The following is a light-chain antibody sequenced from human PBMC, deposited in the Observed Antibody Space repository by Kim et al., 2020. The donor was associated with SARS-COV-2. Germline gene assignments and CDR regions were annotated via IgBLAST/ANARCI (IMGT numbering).Light chain of an antibody. CDR1: SMRIYN. J-gene: IGLJ2*01. Sequence: VTVEQTVRMTCQGDSMRIYNATCYQHKPEQAPIRVIYGKNNRPSGIPHRVSGSSSVNTASFTITGTRAGDEADYYCNSRNSNDNVVFGGGTQLTVL. CDR3: NSRNSNDNVV. CDR2: GKN. V-gene: IGLV3-19*01.